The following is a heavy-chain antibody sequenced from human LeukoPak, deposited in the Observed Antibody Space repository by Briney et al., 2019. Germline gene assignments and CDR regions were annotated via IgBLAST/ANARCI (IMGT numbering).Heavy chain of an antibody. CDR3: AKDMSVGAARGMDV. CDR2: ISWNSGSI. CDR1: GFTFDDYA. Sequence: GRSLRLSCAASGFTFDDYAMHWVRQAPGKGLEWVSGISWNSGSIGYADSVKGRFTISRDNAKNSLCLQMNSLRGEDMALYYCAKDMSVGAARGMDVWGKGTMVTVSS. D-gene: IGHD6-6*01. V-gene: IGHV3-9*03. J-gene: IGHJ6*03.